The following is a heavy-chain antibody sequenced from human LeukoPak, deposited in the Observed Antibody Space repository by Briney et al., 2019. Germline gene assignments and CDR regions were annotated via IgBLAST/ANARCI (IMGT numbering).Heavy chain of an antibody. J-gene: IGHJ4*02. CDR1: GGSFSGYY. D-gene: IGHD1-26*01. V-gene: IGHV3-23*01. CDR3: AKDLLGATGY. CDR2: ISGSGDIT. Sequence: KASETLSLTCAVYGGSFSGYYWSWVRQAPGKGLEWVSGISGSGDITHYADSVKGRFTISRDNSKNTLYLQMNSLRAEDTAVYYCAKDLLGATGYWAQGTLVTVSS.